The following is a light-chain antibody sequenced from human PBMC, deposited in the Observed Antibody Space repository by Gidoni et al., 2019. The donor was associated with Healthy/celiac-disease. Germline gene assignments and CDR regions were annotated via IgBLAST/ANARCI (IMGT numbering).Light chain of an antibody. CDR2: GAS. J-gene: IGKJ1*01. V-gene: IGKV3-15*01. CDR1: QSVSRN. CDR3: QQYNNWPPST. Sequence: EIVMTQSPATLSVSPGERATLSCRASQSVSRNLAWYQQKPGQAPRLLIYGASTRATGIPARFSGSGSGTEFTLTISSLQSEDFAVYYCQQYNNWPPSTFGQXTKVEIK.